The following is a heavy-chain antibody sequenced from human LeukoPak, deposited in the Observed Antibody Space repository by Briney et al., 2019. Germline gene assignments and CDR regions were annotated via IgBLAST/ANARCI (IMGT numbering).Heavy chain of an antibody. CDR2: IIPIFGTA. Sequence: SVKVSCKASGGTFSSYAISWVRQAPGQGLEWMGGIIPIFGTANYAQKFQGRVTITADESTSTAYMELSSLRSEDTAVYYCARGGLIPRDFWSGWYFDLWGRGTLVTVSS. CDR3: ARGGLIPRDFWSGWYFDL. V-gene: IGHV1-69*13. D-gene: IGHD3-3*01. CDR1: GGTFSSYA. J-gene: IGHJ2*01.